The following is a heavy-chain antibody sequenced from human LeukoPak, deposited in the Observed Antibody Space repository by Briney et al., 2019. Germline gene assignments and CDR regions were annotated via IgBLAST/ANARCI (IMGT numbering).Heavy chain of an antibody. V-gene: IGHV4-59*01. J-gene: IGHJ6*03. Sequence: SETLSLTCTVSGDFITAYYWSWIRQAPGKGLEWIGYVYYSGKTEYNPSLKSRVTTSVDTSKNQFSLKLSSVTAADTAAYYCARGRFDYYDSSGYYRPREYYSYYYYMDAWGKGTTVTISS. CDR2: VYYSGKT. CDR3: ARGRFDYYDSSGYYRPREYYSYYYYMDA. CDR1: GDFITAYY. D-gene: IGHD3-22*01.